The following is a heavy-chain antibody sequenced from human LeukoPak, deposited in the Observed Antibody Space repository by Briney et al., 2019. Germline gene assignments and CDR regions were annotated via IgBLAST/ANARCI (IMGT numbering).Heavy chain of an antibody. D-gene: IGHD6-6*01. Sequence: SETLSLTCTVSSGSISSYYWSWIRQPPGKGLEWIGYIYYSGSTNYNPSLKSRVTISVDTSKNQFSLKLSSVTAADTAVYYCARGSAYSSSSDYFDYWGQGTLVTVSS. CDR1: SGSISSYY. CDR3: ARGSAYSSSSDYFDY. V-gene: IGHV4-59*01. CDR2: IYYSGST. J-gene: IGHJ4*02.